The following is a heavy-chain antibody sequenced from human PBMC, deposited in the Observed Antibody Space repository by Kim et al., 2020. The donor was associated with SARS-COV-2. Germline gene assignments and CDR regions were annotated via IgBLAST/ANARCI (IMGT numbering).Heavy chain of an antibody. CDR2: ISSSSSYT. Sequence: GGSLRLSCAASGFTFSDYYMSWIRQAPGKGLEWVSYISSSSSYTNYADSVKGRFTISRDNAKNSLYLQMNSLRAEDTAVYYCARDSSIAAPEQYYYYGMDVWGQGTTVTVSS. CDR3: ARDSSIAAPEQYYYYGMDV. J-gene: IGHJ6*02. V-gene: IGHV3-11*05. D-gene: IGHD6-13*01. CDR1: GFTFSDYY.